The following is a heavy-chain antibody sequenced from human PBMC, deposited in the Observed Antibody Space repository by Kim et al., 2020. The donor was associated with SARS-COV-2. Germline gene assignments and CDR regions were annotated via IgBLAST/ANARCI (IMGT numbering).Heavy chain of an antibody. CDR3: ARGGTMVRGVITLDAFDI. Sequence: SVKVSCKASGGTFSSYAISWVRQAPGQGLEWMGRIIPILGIANYAQKFQGRVTITADKSTSTAYMELSSLRSEDTAVYYCARGGTMVRGVITLDAFDIWGQGTMVTVSS. V-gene: IGHV1-69*04. D-gene: IGHD3-10*01. CDR2: IIPILGIA. CDR1: GGTFSSYA. J-gene: IGHJ3*02.